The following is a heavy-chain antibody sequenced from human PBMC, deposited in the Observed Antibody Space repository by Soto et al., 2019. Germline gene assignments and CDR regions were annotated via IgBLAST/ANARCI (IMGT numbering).Heavy chain of an antibody. D-gene: IGHD2-2*01. CDR3: ARDLTIVPATHPRLENYGMDV. CDR2: ISPYNGHT. Sequence: QVQLVQSAGEVKKPGASVKVSCKASGYSFTSYGISWVRRAPGQGLEWMGWISPYNGHTQFVQRFQGRVTMTTDTSTKTAYMELRNLRSDDTAHYYCARDLTIVPATHPRLENYGMDVWCHGTTVIVSS. V-gene: IGHV1-18*01. J-gene: IGHJ6*02. CDR1: GYSFTSYG.